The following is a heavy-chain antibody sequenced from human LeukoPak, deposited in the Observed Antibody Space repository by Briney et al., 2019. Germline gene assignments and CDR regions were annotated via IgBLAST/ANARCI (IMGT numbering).Heavy chain of an antibody. J-gene: IGHJ4*02. Sequence: PGGSLRLSCAASGFPFNAYWMTWVRQAPGKGLEWVANIRQDGDTKYYVDSVKGRFTISRDNAMNSLYLQMNSLRVEDTAVYYCATSGYSGYGIDYWGQGTLVAVSS. CDR2: IRQDGDTK. CDR1: GFPFNAYW. V-gene: IGHV3-7*03. D-gene: IGHD5-12*01. CDR3: ATSGYSGYGIDY.